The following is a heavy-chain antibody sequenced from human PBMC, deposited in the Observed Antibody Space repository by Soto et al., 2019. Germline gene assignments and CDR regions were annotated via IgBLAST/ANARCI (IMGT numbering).Heavy chain of an antibody. CDR2: ISYDGSNK. D-gene: IGHD4-17*01. V-gene: IGHV3-30-3*01. CDR3: ARATDYGDYRGGSGAFDI. CDR1: GFTFSSYA. Sequence: PGGSLRLSCAASGFTFSSYAMHWVRQAPGKGLEWVAVISYDGSNKYYADSVKGRFTISRDNSKSTLYLQMNSLRAEDTAVYYCARATDYGDYRGGSGAFDIWGQGTMVTVSS. J-gene: IGHJ3*02.